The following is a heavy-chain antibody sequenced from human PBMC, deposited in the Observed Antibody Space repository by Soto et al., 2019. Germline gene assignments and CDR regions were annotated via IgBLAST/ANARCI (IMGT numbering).Heavy chain of an antibody. Sequence: EVQLVESGGDLVQPGGSLRLSCAASGFTFSHYWMTWVRQAPGKGLEWVDNMKEDGSEKNYVDSVKGRFTISRDNAKNSLYLQMNSLRAEDTAIYYCARGGSESDYWGQGTRVTVSS. J-gene: IGHJ4*02. CDR1: GFTFSHYW. CDR2: MKEDGSEK. D-gene: IGHD3-16*01. CDR3: ARGGSESDY. V-gene: IGHV3-7*01.